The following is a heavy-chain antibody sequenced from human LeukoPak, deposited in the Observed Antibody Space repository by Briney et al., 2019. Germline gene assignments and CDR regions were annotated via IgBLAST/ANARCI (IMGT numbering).Heavy chain of an antibody. Sequence: PGRSLRLSCAASGFTFSNYGMHWVRQAPGKGLEWVAVISYDGSNKYYADSVKGRFTISRDNSKNTLYLQMNSLRAEDTAVYYCARESGDYDILTGYYMPKYYFDYWGQGTLVTVSS. J-gene: IGHJ4*02. CDR3: ARESGDYDILTGYYMPKYYFDY. CDR1: GFTFSNYG. V-gene: IGHV3-30*19. D-gene: IGHD3-9*01. CDR2: ISYDGSNK.